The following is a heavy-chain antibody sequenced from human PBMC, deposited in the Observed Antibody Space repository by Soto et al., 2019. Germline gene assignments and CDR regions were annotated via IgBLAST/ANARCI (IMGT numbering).Heavy chain of an antibody. CDR3: ARDREYYDSSGLYFDD. J-gene: IGHJ4*02. D-gene: IGHD3-22*01. Sequence: PSETLSLTCSVSGGSISDYYWSWIRQPPGKGLEWIGYTYYGWNTNYNPSLKSRVTISVDTSKNQFSLKLISVTAADTAVYYCARDREYYDSSGLYFDDWGQGTRVT. CDR2: TYYGWNT. V-gene: IGHV4-59*01. CDR1: GGSISDYY.